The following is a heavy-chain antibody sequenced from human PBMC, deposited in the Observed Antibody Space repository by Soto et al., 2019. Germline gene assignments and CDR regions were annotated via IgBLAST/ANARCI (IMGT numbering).Heavy chain of an antibody. CDR3: AKSQHGDYPIHY. J-gene: IGHJ4*02. CDR1: ILNFRTYA. CDR2: ISGSGGST. Sequence: PWAALLFFCAPCILNFRTYAMIWLDQAKGKGLEWVSAISGSGGSTYYADSVKGRFTISRDNAKNTLYLQMNSLRAEDAAVYYCAKSQHGDYPIHYWGQGTLVTVSS. V-gene: IGHV3-23*01. D-gene: IGHD4-17*01.